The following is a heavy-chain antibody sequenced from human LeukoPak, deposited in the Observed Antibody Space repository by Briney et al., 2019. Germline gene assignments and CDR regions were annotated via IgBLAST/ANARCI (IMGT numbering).Heavy chain of an antibody. Sequence: ASVNVSCKTSAHTLTSYAMNWVRQAPGQGLEFMRWINTGTGNPTYAQGFTGRFVFSLDTSVSTAYLQISTLKPKDTAVYYCASFGAYSFDYWGQGTLVTVSS. J-gene: IGHJ4*02. D-gene: IGHD2-21*01. CDR3: ASFGAYSFDY. CDR2: INTGTGNP. V-gene: IGHV7-4-1*02. CDR1: AHTLTSYA.